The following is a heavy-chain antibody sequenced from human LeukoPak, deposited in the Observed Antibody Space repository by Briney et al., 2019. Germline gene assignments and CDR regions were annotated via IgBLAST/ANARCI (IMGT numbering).Heavy chain of an antibody. CDR1: GGSISSYY. Sequence: PSETLSLTCTVSGGSISSYYWSWIRQPPGKGLEWIGYIYYSGSTDYNLSLKSRVTMSVDTSKNQFSLKLSSVTAADTAVYYCARGPPPDFDYWGQGTLVTVSS. V-gene: IGHV4-59*12. CDR2: IYYSGST. CDR3: ARGPPPDFDY. J-gene: IGHJ4*02.